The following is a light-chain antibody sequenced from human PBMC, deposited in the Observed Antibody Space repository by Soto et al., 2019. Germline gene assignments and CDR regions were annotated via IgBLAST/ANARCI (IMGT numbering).Light chain of an antibody. CDR3: CAYVGARSYV. J-gene: IGLJ1*01. V-gene: IGLV2-23*01. CDR1: NNI. Sequence: QSALTQPASVSGSPGQSITISCTGTNNIVSWYQKHPGKAPKVVLYEGTKRPSGGSNRFSGSNSGSTASLTISGLQAEDEAHYFCCAYVGARSYVFGPGTKVTVL. CDR2: EGT.